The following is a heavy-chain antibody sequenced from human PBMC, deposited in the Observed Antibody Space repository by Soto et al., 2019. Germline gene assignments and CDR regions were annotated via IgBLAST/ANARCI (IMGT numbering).Heavy chain of an antibody. D-gene: IGHD1-26*01. CDR2: TYYRSKWYN. CDR1: GDSVSSNSAA. CDR3: AGMQDGALAY. Sequence: SETLSLTCAISGDSVSSNSAAWNWIRQSPSRGLEWLGRTYYRSKWYNEYAVSVKSRITIKPDTSKNQFSLQLNSVIPEDTAVYYCAGMQDGALAYWGQGTLVTVSS. V-gene: IGHV6-1*01. J-gene: IGHJ4*02.